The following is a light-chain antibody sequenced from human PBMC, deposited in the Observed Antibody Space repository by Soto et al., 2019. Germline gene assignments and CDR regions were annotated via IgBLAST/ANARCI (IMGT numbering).Light chain of an antibody. V-gene: IGLV2-14*03. CDR1: GSDVGGYFY. CDR3: ISYTSSRTHVV. J-gene: IGLJ2*01. Sequence: QPVLTQPASVSGSPGQSITISCTGNGSDVGGYFYVSWYQQHPGKAPKLMIYEVSHRPSGVSDRFSGSKSGNTASLTISGLQAEDEGDYYCISYTSSRTHVVLGGGTKLTVL. CDR2: EVS.